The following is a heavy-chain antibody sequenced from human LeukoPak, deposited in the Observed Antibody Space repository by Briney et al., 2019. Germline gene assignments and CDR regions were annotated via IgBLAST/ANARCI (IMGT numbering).Heavy chain of an antibody. CDR3: ARGGSSSSPAEY. CDR2: IYHSGST. J-gene: IGHJ4*02. Sequence: KASETLFLTCTVSGGSISSGGYYWSWIRQPPGKGLEWIGYIYHSGSTYYNPSLKSRVTTSVDRSKNQFSLKLSSVTAADTAVYYCARGGSSSSPAEYWGQGTLVTVSS. D-gene: IGHD6-6*01. V-gene: IGHV4-30-2*01. CDR1: GGSISSGGYY.